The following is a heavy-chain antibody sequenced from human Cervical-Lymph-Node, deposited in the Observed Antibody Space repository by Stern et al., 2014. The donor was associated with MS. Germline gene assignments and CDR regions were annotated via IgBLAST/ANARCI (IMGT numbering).Heavy chain of an antibody. CDR1: GGSISSSNW. J-gene: IGHJ4*02. Sequence: QLQLQESGPGLVKPSGTLSLTCAVSGGSISSSNWWSWVRQPPGKGLEWIGEIYHSGSTNYNPSLKSRVTISVDKSKTQFSLKLSSVTAADTAVYYCASLSGYSYGHFDYWGQGTLVTVSS. CDR2: IYHSGST. D-gene: IGHD5-18*01. CDR3: ASLSGYSYGHFDY. V-gene: IGHV4-4*02.